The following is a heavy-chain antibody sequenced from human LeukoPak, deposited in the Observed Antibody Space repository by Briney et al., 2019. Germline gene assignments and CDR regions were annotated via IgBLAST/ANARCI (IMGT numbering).Heavy chain of an antibody. CDR2: IIPIFGTA. CDR1: GGTFSSYA. CDR3: ARVPGYCSSTSCGGWDYYGMDV. Sequence: SVKVSCKASGGTFSSYAISWVRQAPGQGLEWMGGIIPIFGTANYAQKFQGRVTITADESTSTAYVELSSLRSEDTAVYYCARVPGYCSSTSCGGWDYYGMDVWGQGTTVTVSS. D-gene: IGHD2-2*01. V-gene: IGHV1-69*13. J-gene: IGHJ6*02.